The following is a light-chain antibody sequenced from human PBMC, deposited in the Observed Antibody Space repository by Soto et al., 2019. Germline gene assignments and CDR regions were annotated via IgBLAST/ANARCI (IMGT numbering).Light chain of an antibody. CDR1: QKISSTV. CDR3: QQYSALPMT. V-gene: IGKV3-20*01. J-gene: IGKJ5*01. CDR2: GSS. Sequence: IVLTQSPGILSLSPWERASLSCRASQKISSTVLAWCQQKPGHPPRLLIYGSSKRATGIPDRFSGSGSGTDFTLTISRLEPDDFGVYFCQQYSALPMTFGQGTRLEIK.